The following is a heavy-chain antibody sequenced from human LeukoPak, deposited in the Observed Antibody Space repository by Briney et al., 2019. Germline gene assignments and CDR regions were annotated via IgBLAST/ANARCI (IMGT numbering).Heavy chain of an antibody. V-gene: IGHV3-23*01. CDR2: VSNTGGTT. J-gene: IGHJ4*02. CDR3: AKDRGY. Sequence: GESLRLSCAASGFTFSTYAMTWVRQAPGKGLEWVSAVSNTGGTTYYADSVKGRFTISRDNSKNTLYLQMDSLRAEDTAVYYCAKDRGYWGQGTLVTVSS. CDR1: GFTFSTYA.